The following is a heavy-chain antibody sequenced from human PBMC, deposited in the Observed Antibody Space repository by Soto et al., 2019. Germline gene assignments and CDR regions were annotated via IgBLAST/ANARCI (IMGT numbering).Heavy chain of an antibody. CDR3: PRLLSFGELTLDS. V-gene: IGHV1-3*01. D-gene: IGHD3-10*01. J-gene: IGHJ4*02. CDR1: GYSFTTYA. CDR2: INAGNGNT. Sequence: QVQLVQSGAEVKKPGASVKVSCKASGYSFTTYAIHWVRQAPGQRFEWIGWINAGNGNTKYSQKFQGRVTITRDTSATTTYMELSSLRSEDTAVYYCPRLLSFGELTLDSWGQGSLVTVSS.